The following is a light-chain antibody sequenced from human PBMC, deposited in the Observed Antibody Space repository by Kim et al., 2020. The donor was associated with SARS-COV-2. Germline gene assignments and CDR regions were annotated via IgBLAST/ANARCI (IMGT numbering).Light chain of an antibody. J-gene: IGKJ5*01. CDR1: QSVGSN. V-gene: IGKV3-15*01. CDR3: LQYNDWPIT. Sequence: VSLGERDTLSCRASQSVGSNLAWYQQKAGQGPRLLIYGASSRATGVPARFSGRGSGTEFTLPISSLLSEDFAAYYCLQYNDWPITFGEGTRLEIK. CDR2: GAS.